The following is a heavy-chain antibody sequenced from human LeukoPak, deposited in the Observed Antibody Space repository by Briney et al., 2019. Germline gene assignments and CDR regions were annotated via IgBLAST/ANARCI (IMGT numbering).Heavy chain of an antibody. V-gene: IGHV3-30-3*01. J-gene: IGHJ6*02. CDR2: ISYDGSNK. CDR3: ARNTYGGNKFSGYGMDV. Sequence: GGSLRLSCAASGFTFSSYTMHWVRQAPGKGLQWVAVISYDGSNKYYAESVQGRFTFSRDNSKNTVYLQMNSLRAEDTAVYYCARNTYGGNKFSGYGMDVWGQGTTVTVSS. CDR1: GFTFSSYT. D-gene: IGHD4-23*01.